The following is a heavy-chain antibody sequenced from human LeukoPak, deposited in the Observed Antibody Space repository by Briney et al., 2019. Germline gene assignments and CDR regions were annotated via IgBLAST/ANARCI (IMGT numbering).Heavy chain of an antibody. CDR1: AYTLSSND. CDR3: ARGSSGGYNIIDY. D-gene: IGHD5-24*01. V-gene: IGHV1-69*04. Sequence: GASVKVSCKIFAYTLSSNDISWVRQAPGQGLEWMGRIIPILGIANYAQKFQGRVMITADKSTSTAYMELSSLRSEDTAVYYCARGSSGGYNIIDYWGQGTLVTVSS. CDR2: IIPILGIA. J-gene: IGHJ4*02.